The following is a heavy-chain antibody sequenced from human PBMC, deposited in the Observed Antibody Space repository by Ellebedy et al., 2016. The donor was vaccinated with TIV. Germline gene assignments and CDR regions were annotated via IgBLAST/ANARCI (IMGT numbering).Heavy chain of an antibody. Sequence: GGSLRLSCAASRFTFSSHGMHWVRQAPGKGLEWVALIWYDGSKKYYADSVMGRFTISRDNSKNTLYLQMNSLRAEDTAVYYCVRGGRDSSGQYEDWYYDLWGRGTLVTVSS. CDR2: IWYDGSKK. J-gene: IGHJ2*01. CDR3: VRGGRDSSGQYEDWYYDL. CDR1: RFTFSSHG. D-gene: IGHD3-22*01. V-gene: IGHV3-33*01.